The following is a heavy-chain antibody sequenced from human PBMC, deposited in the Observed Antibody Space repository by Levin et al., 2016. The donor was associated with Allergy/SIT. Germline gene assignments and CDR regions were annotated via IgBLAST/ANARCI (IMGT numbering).Heavy chain of an antibody. CDR2: IIPIFGTA. D-gene: IGHD5-18*01. CDR1: GGTFSSYA. V-gene: IGHV1-69*13. Sequence: SVKVSCKASGGTFSSYAISWVRQAPGQGLEWMGGIIPIFGTANYAQKFQGRVTITADESTSTAYMELSSLRSEDTAVYYCARTGVRRVYSYGYGSWGQGTLVTVSS. CDR3: ARTGVRRVYSYGYGS. J-gene: IGHJ4*02.